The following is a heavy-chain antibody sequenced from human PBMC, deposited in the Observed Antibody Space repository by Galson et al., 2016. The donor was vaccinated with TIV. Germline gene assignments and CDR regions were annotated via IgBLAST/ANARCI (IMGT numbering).Heavy chain of an antibody. V-gene: IGHV3-30*03. CDR1: GFTFSKFD. CDR3: ARQLGAGGVTFFGLGV. D-gene: IGHD1-1*01. CDR2: ISYDGKNT. Sequence: SLRLSCAASGFTFSKFDMHWVRQAPGKGLEWAAVISYDGKNTYLADSVKGRFTVSRDNSKNTVYLEINSLRSDDTAVYFCARQLGAGGVTFFGLGVWGQGTTVTVSS. J-gene: IGHJ6*02.